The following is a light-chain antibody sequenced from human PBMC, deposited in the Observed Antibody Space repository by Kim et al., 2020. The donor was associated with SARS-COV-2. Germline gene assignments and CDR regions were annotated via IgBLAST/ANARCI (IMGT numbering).Light chain of an antibody. J-gene: IGLJ3*02. Sequence: NFMLTQPHSVSESPGKTVTISCTHSSGNIANNYVQWYQQRPGSAPSTVIYEDNQRPSEVPDRFSGSIDSSSNSASLTISGLKTEDEADYYCQSYDSSIRGVFGGGTQLTVL. CDR1: SGNIANNY. CDR3: QSYDSSIRGV. CDR2: EDN. V-gene: IGLV6-57*04.